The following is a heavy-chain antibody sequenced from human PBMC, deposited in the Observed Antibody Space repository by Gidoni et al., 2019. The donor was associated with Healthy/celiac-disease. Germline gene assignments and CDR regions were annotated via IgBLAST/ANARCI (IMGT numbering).Heavy chain of an antibody. CDR3: AKDGERFGLLTGGSGGIDY. Sequence: EVQLLESGGGLVQPGGSLRLSCAACGFTFSSYAMNWVRQAPGKGLEWVSAISGSGGSTYYADSVKGRFTISRDNSKNTLYLQMNSLRAEDTAVYYCAKDGERFGLLTGGSGGIDYWGQGTLVTVSS. J-gene: IGHJ4*02. V-gene: IGHV3-23*01. D-gene: IGHD7-27*01. CDR2: ISGSGGST. CDR1: GFTFSSYA.